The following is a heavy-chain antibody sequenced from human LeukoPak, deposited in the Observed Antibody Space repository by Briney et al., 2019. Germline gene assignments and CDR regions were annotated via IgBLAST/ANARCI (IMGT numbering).Heavy chain of an antibody. Sequence: ASVKVSCKASGGTFSSYAISWVRQAPGQGLEWMGGIIPIFGTANYAQKFQGRVTITADKSTSTAYMELSSLRSEDTAVYYCARDITMVRGDPDDYWGQGTLVTVSS. CDR3: ARDITMVRGDPDDY. V-gene: IGHV1-69*06. CDR2: IIPIFGTA. CDR1: GGTFSSYA. J-gene: IGHJ4*02. D-gene: IGHD3-10*01.